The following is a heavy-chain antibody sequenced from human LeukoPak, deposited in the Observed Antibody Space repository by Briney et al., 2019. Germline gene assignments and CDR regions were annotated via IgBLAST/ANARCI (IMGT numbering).Heavy chain of an antibody. CDR3: AREYYDSSGYPVTNWFDP. Sequence: LSLTCTVSGGSISSSSYYWGWIRQAPGKGLEWVSYISSSGSTKKYADSVKGRFTISRDNAKNSLYLQMNSLRDEDTAVYYCAREYYDSSGYPVTNWFDPWGQGTLVTVSS. V-gene: IGHV3-11*04. J-gene: IGHJ5*02. CDR1: GGSISSSSYY. D-gene: IGHD3-22*01. CDR2: ISSSGSTK.